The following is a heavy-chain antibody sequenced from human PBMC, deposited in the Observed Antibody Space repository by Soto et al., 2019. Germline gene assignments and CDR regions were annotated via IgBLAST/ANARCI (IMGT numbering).Heavy chain of an antibody. CDR2: IYHSGST. CDR3: ARVMTTVTTFDY. Sequence: QLQLQESGSGLVKPSQTLSLTCAVSGGSISSGGYSCNWIRQPPGKGLEWIGYIYHSGSTYYNPSLKSRITISVDRSENQFSLKLSSVTAADTAVYYCARVMTTVTTFDYCGQGTLVTIST. V-gene: IGHV4-30-2*01. CDR1: GGSISSGGYS. J-gene: IGHJ4*02. D-gene: IGHD4-17*01.